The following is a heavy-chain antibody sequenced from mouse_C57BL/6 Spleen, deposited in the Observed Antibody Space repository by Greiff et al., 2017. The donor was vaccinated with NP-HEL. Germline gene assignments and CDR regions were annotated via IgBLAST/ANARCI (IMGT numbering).Heavy chain of an antibody. V-gene: IGHV5-9*01. D-gene: IGHD1-1*01. Sequence: DVHLVESGGGLVKPGGSLKLSCAASGFTFSSYTMSWVRQTPEKRLEWVATISGGGGNTYYPDSVKGRFTISRDNAKNTLYLQMSSLRSEDTALYYCARPDYYGSSYGYFDVWGTGTTVTVSS. CDR1: GFTFSSYT. CDR3: ARPDYYGSSYGYFDV. CDR2: ISGGGGNT. J-gene: IGHJ1*03.